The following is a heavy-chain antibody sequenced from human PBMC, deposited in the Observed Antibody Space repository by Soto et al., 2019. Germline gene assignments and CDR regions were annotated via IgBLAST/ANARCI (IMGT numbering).Heavy chain of an antibody. D-gene: IGHD3-16*01. J-gene: IGHJ4*02. CDR3: VCGGTFFVY. Sequence: EVQLVESGGGLVQPGGSLRLPCAASGFTFSTYWMTWVRQPPGKGLEWVASINQDGSERYYVDSVRGRFTISIDNAKNSLYLQMNRLRAEDTAVYYCVCGGTFFVYWGQGTLVTVSP. CDR2: INQDGSER. V-gene: IGHV3-7*01. CDR1: GFTFSTYW.